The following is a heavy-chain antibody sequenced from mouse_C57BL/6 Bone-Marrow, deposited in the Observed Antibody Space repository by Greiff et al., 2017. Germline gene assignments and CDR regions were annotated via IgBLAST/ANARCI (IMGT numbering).Heavy chain of an antibody. CDR1: GYTFTSYW. Sequence: QVQLQQPGAELVKPGASVKLSCKASGYTFTSYWMHWVKQRPGRGLEWIGRIDPNSGGTNYNEKFKSKATLTVDTSSSTAYMQLSSLTSEDSAVYYCARPFITTVVGYFDYWGQGTTLTVSS. J-gene: IGHJ2*01. V-gene: IGHV1-62-3*01. CDR3: ARPFITTVVGYFDY. CDR2: IDPNSGGT. D-gene: IGHD1-1*01.